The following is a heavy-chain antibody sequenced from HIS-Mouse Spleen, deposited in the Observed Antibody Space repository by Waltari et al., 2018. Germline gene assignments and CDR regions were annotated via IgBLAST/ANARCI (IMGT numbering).Heavy chain of an antibody. D-gene: IGHD2-2*01. CDR2: INHSGST. Sequence: QVQLQQWGAGLLKPSETLSLTCAVYGGSFSGYYWSWIRQPPGKGLEWIGDINHSGSTNYNPTLKSRFTISLDTSKNQFSLKLSSVTAADTAVYYCARSKGYCSSTSCYYFDYWGQGTLVTVSS. J-gene: IGHJ4*02. CDR3: ARSKGYCSSTSCYYFDY. CDR1: GGSFSGYY. V-gene: IGHV4-34*01.